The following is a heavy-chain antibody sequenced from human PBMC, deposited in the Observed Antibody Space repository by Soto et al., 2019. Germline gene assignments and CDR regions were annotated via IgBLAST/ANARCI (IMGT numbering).Heavy chain of an antibody. J-gene: IGHJ4*02. CDR3: ASYGGNSDY. CDR1: GGSISSYY. CDR2: IYYSGST. D-gene: IGHD2-15*01. Sequence: QVQLQESGPGLVKPSETLSLTCTVSGGSISSYYWSWIRQPPGKGLEWIGYIYYSGSTNYNPSRKSRVTISVDTSKNQFSLKLSTVTAADTAVYYSASYGGNSDYWGQGTLVTVSS. V-gene: IGHV4-59*08.